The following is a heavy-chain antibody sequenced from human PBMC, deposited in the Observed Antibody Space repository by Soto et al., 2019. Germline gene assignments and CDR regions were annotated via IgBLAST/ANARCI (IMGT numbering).Heavy chain of an antibody. D-gene: IGHD3-16*01. J-gene: IGHJ4*02. CDR2: IKEDGSEK. V-gene: IGHV3-7*03. Sequence: EVQLVESGGGLVQPGGSLRLSCAASGFIFSNYWMSWVRQAPGKGLEWVANIKEDGSEKYYVDSVKGRFTISRDNAKNSLYLQMISLRVEDTAVYYCVRVGRLGGYWGQGTLVTVSS. CDR3: VRVGRLGGY. CDR1: GFIFSNYW.